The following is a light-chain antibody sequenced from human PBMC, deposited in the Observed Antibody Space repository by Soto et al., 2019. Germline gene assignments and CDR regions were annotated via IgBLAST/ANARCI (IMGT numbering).Light chain of an antibody. J-gene: IGKJ4*01. CDR3: QQRSKWL. CDR1: QSVSSY. V-gene: IGKV3-11*01. Sequence: EIVLTQSPATLSLSPGERATLSCRASQSVSSYLAWYQQKPGQAPRLLIYDASNRATGIPARFSGSGSGTDFTLTISSLENEDFAVYYCQQRSKWLFGGGTKVDIK. CDR2: DAS.